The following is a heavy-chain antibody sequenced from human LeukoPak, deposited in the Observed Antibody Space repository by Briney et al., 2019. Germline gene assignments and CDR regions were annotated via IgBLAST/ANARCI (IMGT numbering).Heavy chain of an antibody. CDR1: GFTFSSYW. D-gene: IGHD6-19*01. V-gene: IGHV3-7*05. Sequence: GGSLRLSCAASGFTFSSYWMSWVRQAPGKGLEWVANIKEDGSRNHYVDSVKGRFTISRDNAKNSLYLQMSSLRAEDTAVYDCARQLSGWYDADPYWGQGTLVTVSS. CDR2: IKEDGSRN. CDR3: ARQLSGWYDADPY. J-gene: IGHJ4*02.